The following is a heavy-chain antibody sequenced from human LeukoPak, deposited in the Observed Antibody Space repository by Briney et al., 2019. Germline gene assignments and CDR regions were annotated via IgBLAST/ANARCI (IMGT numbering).Heavy chain of an antibody. CDR1: GFTFSSYA. CDR3: ARALYYYDSSGYYLDGDDAFDI. V-gene: IGHV3-74*01. J-gene: IGHJ3*02. Sequence: PGGSLRLSCAASGFTFSSYAMSWVRQAPGKGLVWVSRINSDGSSTSYADSVKGRFTISRDNAKNTLYLQMNGLRAEDTAVYYCARALYYYDSSGYYLDGDDAFDIWGQGTMVTVSS. D-gene: IGHD3-22*01. CDR2: INSDGSST.